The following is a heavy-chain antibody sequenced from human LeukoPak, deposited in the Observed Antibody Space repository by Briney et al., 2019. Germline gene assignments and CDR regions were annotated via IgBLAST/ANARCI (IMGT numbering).Heavy chain of an antibody. CDR1: GGSFSVYY. Sequence: SETLSLTCAVYGGSFSVYYWSWLRHPPGKGLECMGEINHSGSTNYNPSLKSRVTISVDTSKNQLSLKLSSVTAADTAVYYCARGAGRYYYGSGRGARFDYWGEGNLVTVSS. V-gene: IGHV4-34*01. CDR3: ARGAGRYYYGSGRGARFDY. J-gene: IGHJ4*02. D-gene: IGHD3-10*01. CDR2: INHSGST.